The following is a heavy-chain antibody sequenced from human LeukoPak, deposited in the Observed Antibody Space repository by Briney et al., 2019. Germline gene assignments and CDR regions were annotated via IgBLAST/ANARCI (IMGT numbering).Heavy chain of an antibody. D-gene: IGHD5-12*01. Sequence: PGGSLRLSCAASGFTFSSYAMSWVRQAPGKGLEWVSSITGSGGNTFYADSVKGRFTISRDNSKNMLYLQMNSLRAEDTAVYYCARYSGYERHFDYWGQGTLVTVSS. CDR1: GFTFSSYA. V-gene: IGHV3-23*01. CDR3: ARYSGYERHFDY. J-gene: IGHJ4*02. CDR2: ITGSGGNT.